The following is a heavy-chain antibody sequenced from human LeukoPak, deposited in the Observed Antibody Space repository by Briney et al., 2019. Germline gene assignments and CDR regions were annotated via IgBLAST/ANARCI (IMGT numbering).Heavy chain of an antibody. D-gene: IGHD3-3*01. V-gene: IGHV3-23*01. Sequence: HPGGSLRLSCAASGFTFSSYAMSWVRQAPGKGLEWVSAISGSGSSTYYADSVKGRFTISRDNSKNTLYLQMNSLRAEDTAVYYCAKTFQDYDFWSGCAENWGQGTLVTVSS. J-gene: IGHJ4*02. CDR2: ISGSGSST. CDR3: AKTFQDYDFWSGCAEN. CDR1: GFTFSSYA.